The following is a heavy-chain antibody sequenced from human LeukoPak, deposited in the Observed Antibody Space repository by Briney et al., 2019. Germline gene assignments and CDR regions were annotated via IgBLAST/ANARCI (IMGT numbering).Heavy chain of an antibody. D-gene: IGHD3-10*02. CDR3: ARGPTMYSSDA. Sequence: SETLSLTCTVSGGSISSYYWSWIRQSPGKGLEWIGYIYYSGSTNYNPSLKSRVTMSVDTSKNQFSLKLSSVTAADTAVYYCARGPTMYSSDAWGQGTLVTVSS. V-gene: IGHV4-59*12. J-gene: IGHJ5*02. CDR2: IYYSGST. CDR1: GGSISSYY.